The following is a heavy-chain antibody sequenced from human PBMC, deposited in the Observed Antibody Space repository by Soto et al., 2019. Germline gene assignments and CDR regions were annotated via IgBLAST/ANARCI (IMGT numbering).Heavy chain of an antibody. J-gene: IGHJ4*02. CDR3: ARGGDYFDY. CDR2: ISSSSSYI. CDR1: GFTFSSYS. V-gene: IGHV3-21*01. Sequence: LRLSCAASGFTFSSYSMNWARQAPGKGLEWVSSISSSSSYIYYADSVKGRFTVSRDNAKNSLYLQMNSLRAEDTAVYYCARGGDYFDYWGQGTLVTVSS.